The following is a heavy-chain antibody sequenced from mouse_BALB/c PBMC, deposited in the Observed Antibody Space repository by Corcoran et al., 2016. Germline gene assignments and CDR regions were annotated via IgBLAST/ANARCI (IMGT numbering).Heavy chain of an antibody. D-gene: IGHD2-3*01. V-gene: IGHV1S34*01. J-gene: IGHJ3*01. CDR1: GYSFTGYY. CDR2: ISCYNGAI. CDR3: ARGGDGYFFPFAY. Sequence: LVKTGASVKISCKASGYSFTGYYMHWVKQSQGKSLEWIGYISCYNGAIRYNQKFKDKATFTVDTSSSTAYMQFNSLKSEDSAVYYCARGGDGYFFPFAYWGQGTLVTVSA.